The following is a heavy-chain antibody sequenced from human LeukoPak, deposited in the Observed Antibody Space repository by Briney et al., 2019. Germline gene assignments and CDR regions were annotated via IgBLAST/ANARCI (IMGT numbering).Heavy chain of an antibody. Sequence: NSSETLSLTCTVSGGSISSGGYYWSWIRQHPGKGLEWIGYIYYSGSTYYNPSLKSRVTISVDASKNQFSLKLSSVTAADTAVYYCARDSVNRYYYYGMDVWGQGTTVTISS. CDR3: ARDSVNRYYYYGMDV. J-gene: IGHJ6*02. CDR1: GGSISSGGYY. CDR2: IYYSGST. V-gene: IGHV4-31*03. D-gene: IGHD1-14*01.